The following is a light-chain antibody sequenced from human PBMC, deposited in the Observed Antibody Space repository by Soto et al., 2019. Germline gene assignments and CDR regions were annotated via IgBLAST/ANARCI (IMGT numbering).Light chain of an antibody. CDR1: TSDFVNYNY. J-gene: IGLJ2*01. CDR3: SSYTVSTQVV. CDR2: EVS. V-gene: IGLV2-14*01. Sequence: QSALTQPASLSGSPGQSVTISCSGTTSDFVNYNYVSWYQHHPGKAPQLILFEVSNRPPGVSSRFSGSKSGNTSSLIIACLQAEDEAYYYFSSYTVSTQVVFAGGTKLTLL.